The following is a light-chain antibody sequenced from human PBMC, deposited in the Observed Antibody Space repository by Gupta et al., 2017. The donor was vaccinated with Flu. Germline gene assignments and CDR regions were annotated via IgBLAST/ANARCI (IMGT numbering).Light chain of an antibody. Sequence: EIVLTQSPATLSLSPGERATLSCRASQSVSSYLAWYQQKPGQAPRLLIYDASNRATGIPARFSGSGAGTDVTLTISSLEHEDFAVYYCQQRSNWPPATFGQGTKVEIK. CDR2: DAS. J-gene: IGKJ1*01. V-gene: IGKV3-11*01. CDR3: QQRSNWPPAT. CDR1: QSVSSY.